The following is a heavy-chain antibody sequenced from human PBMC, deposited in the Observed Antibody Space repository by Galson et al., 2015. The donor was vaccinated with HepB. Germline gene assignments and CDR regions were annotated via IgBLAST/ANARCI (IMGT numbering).Heavy chain of an antibody. D-gene: IGHD3-3*01. CDR2: INPDGSAT. CDR1: GFTFSSHY. CDR3: ARSLYRSGWSWFDY. V-gene: IGHV3-74*01. Sequence: SLRLSCAASGFTFSSHYIHWVRQAPGKGLLWVSRINPDGSATRYADSVTGRFTISRANATNSLYLQMNSLSAEDTAITYCARSLYRSGWSWFDYWGQGIRVTVSS. J-gene: IGHJ4*02.